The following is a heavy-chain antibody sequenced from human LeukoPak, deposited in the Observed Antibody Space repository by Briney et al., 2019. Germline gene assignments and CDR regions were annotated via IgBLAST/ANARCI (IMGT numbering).Heavy chain of an antibody. J-gene: IGHJ4*02. CDR2: ISWNSGSI. Sequence: GGSLRLSCVASGFTFSSYAMSWVRQAPGKGLEWVSGISWNSGSIDYADSVKGRFTISRDNAKNSLYLQMNSLRVEDTAFYYCAKDNRRHYTSGPNPDSLHWGQGALVTVSS. CDR3: AKDNRRHYTSGPNPDSLH. CDR1: GFTFSSYA. D-gene: IGHD6-19*01. V-gene: IGHV3-9*01.